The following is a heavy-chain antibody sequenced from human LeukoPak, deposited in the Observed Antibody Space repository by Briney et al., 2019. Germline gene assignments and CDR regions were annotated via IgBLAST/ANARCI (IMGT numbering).Heavy chain of an antibody. J-gene: IGHJ5*02. D-gene: IGHD3-10*01. V-gene: IGHV1-8*01. CDR2: MNPINGNT. CDR3: VRDGEGVAISVNYWFAP. CDR1: GFTFTNYD. Sequence: ASVKVSCKATGFTFTNYDINWVRQATGQGLEWMGWMNPINGNTDYAQKFQGRVTMTRDTSISTAYMELRRLTSEDTAVYYCVRDGEGVAISVNYWFAPWGQGTLVTVSS.